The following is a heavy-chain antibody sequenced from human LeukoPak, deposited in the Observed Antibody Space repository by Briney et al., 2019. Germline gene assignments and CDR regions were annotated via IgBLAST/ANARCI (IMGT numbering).Heavy chain of an antibody. CDR3: ARDLDIVVVRGALRHYGVDV. J-gene: IGHJ6*02. CDR2: ISAFNGNT. V-gene: IGHV1-18*04. CDR1: GYTFTLYY. D-gene: IGHD2-2*01. Sequence: ASVKVSCKASGYTFTLYYIHWVRQAPGQGLEWMGWISAFNGNTNYAQKFQGRVTMSTDTSTSTAYMELRSLRTDDTAVYYCARDLDIVVVRGALRHYGVDVWGQGTTVTVSS.